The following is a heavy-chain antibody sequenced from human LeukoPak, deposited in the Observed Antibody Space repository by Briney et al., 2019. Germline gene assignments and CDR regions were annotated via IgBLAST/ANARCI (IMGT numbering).Heavy chain of an antibody. V-gene: IGHV1-24*01. D-gene: IGHD3-16*02. Sequence: KVSCKVSGYTLTELSMHWVRQAPGKGLEWMGGFDPEDGETIYAQKFQGRVTMTEDTSTDTAYMELSSLRSEDTAVYYCATDGPGHDYVWGSYRFDYWGQGTLVTVSS. J-gene: IGHJ4*02. CDR3: ATDGPGHDYVWGSYRFDY. CDR1: GYTLTELS. CDR2: FDPEDGET.